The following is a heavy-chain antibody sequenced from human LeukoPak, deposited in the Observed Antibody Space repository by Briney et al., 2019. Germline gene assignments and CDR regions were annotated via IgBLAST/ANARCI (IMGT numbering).Heavy chain of an antibody. Sequence: SVKVSCKASGGTFISYAISWVRQAPGQGLEWMGGIIPIFGTANYAQKFQGRVTITADESTSTAYMELSSLRSEDTAVYYCARDSPRSWELPTGHYYYGMDVWGQGTTVTVSS. J-gene: IGHJ6*02. CDR1: GGTFISYA. CDR3: ARDSPRSWELPTGHYYYGMDV. V-gene: IGHV1-69*01. D-gene: IGHD1-26*01. CDR2: IIPIFGTA.